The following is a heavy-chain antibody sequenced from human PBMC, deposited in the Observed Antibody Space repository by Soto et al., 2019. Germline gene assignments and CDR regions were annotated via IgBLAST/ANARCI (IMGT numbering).Heavy chain of an antibody. CDR1: GYTFTGYY. CDR2: INPNSGGT. V-gene: IGHV1-2*04. D-gene: IGHD2-15*01. CDR3: ARGLGYCSGGSCLPDFSGWSYFDY. J-gene: IGHJ4*02. Sequence: QVQLVQSGAEVKKPGASVKVSCKASGYTFTGYYMHWVRQAPGQGLEWMGWINPNSGGTNYAQKFQGWVTMTRDTSISTAYMELSRLRSDDTAVYYCARGLGYCSGGSCLPDFSGWSYFDYWGQGTLVTVSS.